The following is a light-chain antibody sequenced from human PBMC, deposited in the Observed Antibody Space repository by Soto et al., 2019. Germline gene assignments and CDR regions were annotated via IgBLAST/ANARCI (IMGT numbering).Light chain of an antibody. V-gene: IGKV3-20*01. CDR1: QSVSSN. J-gene: IGKJ4*01. CDR3: QQYLRSQLT. CDR2: GAS. Sequence: EIVMTQSPATLSVSPGARATLSCRASQSVSSNLAWYQQKPGQAPRLLIYGASSRATGIPDRFSGSVSGTDGTITISRLEPEDCEVYVCQQYLRSQLTFGGGTKVDIK.